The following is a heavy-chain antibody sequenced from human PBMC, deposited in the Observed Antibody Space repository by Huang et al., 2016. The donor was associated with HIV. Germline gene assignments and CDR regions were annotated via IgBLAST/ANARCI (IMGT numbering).Heavy chain of an antibody. Sequence: QVHLVQSGAEVRKPGASVNVSCTASGYTFTGHYMHWGRQAPGQVLGWMGWINPDSGGTKYAQKFQGRVTMTQDTSTSTAYMELSRLRSDDTAVYYCAKSWGYSYGYFYFDYWGQGTLVTVSS. V-gene: IGHV1-2*02. J-gene: IGHJ4*02. D-gene: IGHD5-18*01. CDR2: INPDSGGT. CDR3: AKSWGYSYGYFYFDY. CDR1: GYTFTGHY.